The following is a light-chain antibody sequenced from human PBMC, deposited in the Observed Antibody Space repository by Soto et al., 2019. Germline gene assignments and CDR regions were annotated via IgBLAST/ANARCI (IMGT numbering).Light chain of an antibody. CDR1: QTISSW. J-gene: IGKJ1*01. CDR2: KAS. Sequence: EIQMTQSPSTLSASIGHRVNITCRASQTISSWLAWYQQKPGKAPKLLIYKASTLKSGVPSRFSGGGSGTEFTLTISSLQPDDFATYYCQHYNSYSEAFGQGTKVDI. CDR3: QHYNSYSEA. V-gene: IGKV1-5*03.